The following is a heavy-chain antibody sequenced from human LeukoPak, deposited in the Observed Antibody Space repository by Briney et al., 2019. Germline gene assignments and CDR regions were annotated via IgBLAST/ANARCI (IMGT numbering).Heavy chain of an antibody. D-gene: IGHD6-6*01. J-gene: IGHJ6*03. CDR2: MNLNSGNT. CDR3: ARGLRIAARPGRTGYYYYMDV. CDR1: GYTFTSYD. Sequence: ASVKVSCKASGYTFTSYDINWVRQATGQGLEWMGWMNLNSGNTGYAQKFQGRVTMTRNTSISTAYMELSSLRSEDTAVYYCARGLRIAARPGRTGYYYYMDVWGKGTTVTVSS. V-gene: IGHV1-8*01.